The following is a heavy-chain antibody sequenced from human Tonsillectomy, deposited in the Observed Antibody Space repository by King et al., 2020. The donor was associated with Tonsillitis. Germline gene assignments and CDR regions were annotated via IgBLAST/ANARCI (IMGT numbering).Heavy chain of an antibody. CDR3: ARGWLIGDSDY. CDR2: INPSGGRT. Sequence: LQLVQSGAEVKKPGASVKVSCKASGYTFTSHYMHWVRQAPGQGLEWMGIINPSGGRTNYAQKFQGRVTMTRDTSTSTVYMELSSLRSDDTAVYYCARGWLIGDSDYWGQGTLVTVSS. V-gene: IGHV1-46*03. CDR1: GYTFTSHY. J-gene: IGHJ4*02. D-gene: IGHD7-27*01.